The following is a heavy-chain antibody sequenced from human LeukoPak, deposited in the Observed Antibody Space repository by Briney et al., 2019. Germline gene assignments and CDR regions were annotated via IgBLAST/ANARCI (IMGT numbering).Heavy chain of an antibody. CDR2: ISYDGSDK. V-gene: IGHV3-30*03. CDR3: AGSRGKGGGYNIPRNYYYYGMDV. Sequence: LTGGSLRLSCAASGFTFSSYGMPWVRQAPGKGLEWVAVISYDGSDKYSADSVKGRFTISRDNSKNTLYLQMNSLRAEDTAVYYCAGSRGKGGGYNIPRNYYYYGMDVWGQGTTVTVSS. J-gene: IGHJ6*02. D-gene: IGHD5-12*01. CDR1: GFTFSSYG.